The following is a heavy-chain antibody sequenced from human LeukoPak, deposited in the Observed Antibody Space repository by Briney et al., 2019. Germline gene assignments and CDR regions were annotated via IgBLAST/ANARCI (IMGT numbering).Heavy chain of an antibody. V-gene: IGHV3-21*01. J-gene: IGHJ4*02. Sequence: GGSLRLSCAASGFTFSSYSMNWVRQAPGKGLEWVSSISSSSSYIYYADSVKGRFTISRDNAKNSLYLQMNSLRAEDTAVYYCARDPPPSVAVAAPALDYWGQGTLVTVFS. CDR3: ARDPPPSVAVAAPALDY. CDR2: ISSSSSYI. D-gene: IGHD6-19*01. CDR1: GFTFSSYS.